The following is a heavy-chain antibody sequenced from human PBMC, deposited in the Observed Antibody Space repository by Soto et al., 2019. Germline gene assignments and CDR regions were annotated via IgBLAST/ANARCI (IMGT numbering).Heavy chain of an antibody. CDR3: ARKVAGSV. J-gene: IGHJ4*02. V-gene: IGHV3-23*01. D-gene: IGHD6-19*01. Sequence: EMQLLESGGGLVQPGGSLRLSCAASGFTVSTFPMTWVRQAPGKGLEWVSSISSSGDGSSYADSVKGRFTISRDSSKNMLFLQLRSLRAEDTAVYYCARKVAGSVWGQGTLVTVSS. CDR2: ISSSGDGS. CDR1: GFTVSTFP.